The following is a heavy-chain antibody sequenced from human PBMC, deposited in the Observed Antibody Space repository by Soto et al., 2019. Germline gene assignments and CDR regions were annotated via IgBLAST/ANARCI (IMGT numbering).Heavy chain of an antibody. J-gene: IGHJ6*02. D-gene: IGHD5-18*01. CDR3: ARVDTAMVFYGMDV. CDR2: IYSGGST. V-gene: IGHV3-53*01. CDR1: GFTVSSNY. Sequence: GGSLRLSCAASGFTVSSNYMSWVRQAPGKGLEWVSVIYSGGSTYYADSVKGRFTISRDNSKNTLYLQMNSLRAEDTAVYYCARVDTAMVFYGMDVWGQGTTVTVSS.